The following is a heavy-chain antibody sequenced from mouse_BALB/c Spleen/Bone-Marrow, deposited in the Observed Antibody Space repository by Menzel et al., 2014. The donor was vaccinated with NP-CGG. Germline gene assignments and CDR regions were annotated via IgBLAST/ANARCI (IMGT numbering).Heavy chain of an antibody. Sequence: LQESGPELVKPGASVKISCKASGYAFSSSWMNWVKQRPGQGLEWIGRIYPGDGDTNYNGKFKGKATLTADKSSSTAYMQLSSLTSVDSAVYFCARGGLGLDYWGQGTPRTVSS. CDR3: ARGGLGLDY. J-gene: IGHJ2*01. D-gene: IGHD3-3*01. CDR1: GYAFSSSW. CDR2: IYPGDGDT. V-gene: IGHV1-82*01.